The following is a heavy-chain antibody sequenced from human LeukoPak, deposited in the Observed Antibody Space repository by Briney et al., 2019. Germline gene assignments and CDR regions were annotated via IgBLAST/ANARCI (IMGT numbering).Heavy chain of an antibody. CDR3: ARSRRGYYIDV. V-gene: IGHV1-8*02. J-gene: IGHJ6*03. CDR1: GYTFSNFD. Sequence: ASLKVSCKASGYTFSNFDVNWVRQAPGQGLEWMAWMNPGSGHTGYEGKFQARLTMSSNTSITTASMELSSLTSEDTAVYYSARSRRGYYIDVLGKGTTVIVSS. CDR2: MNPGSGHT.